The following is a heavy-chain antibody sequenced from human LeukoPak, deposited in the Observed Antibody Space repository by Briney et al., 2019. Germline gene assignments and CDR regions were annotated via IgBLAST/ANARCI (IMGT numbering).Heavy chain of an antibody. D-gene: IGHD3/OR15-3a*01. Sequence: GGSLRLSCAASGFTFSSYSMNWVRQAPGKGLEWVSSISSSSSYIYYADSVKGRFTISRDNAKNSLHLQMNSLRAEDTAVYYCARDQVYAGLVITPHDYWGQGTLVTVSS. CDR2: ISSSSSYI. CDR1: GFTFSSYS. CDR3: ARDQVYAGLVITPHDY. J-gene: IGHJ4*02. V-gene: IGHV3-21*01.